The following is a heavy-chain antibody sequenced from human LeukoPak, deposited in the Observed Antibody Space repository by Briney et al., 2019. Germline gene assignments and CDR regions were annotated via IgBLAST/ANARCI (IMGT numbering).Heavy chain of an antibody. CDR1: GFTFSSYA. D-gene: IGHD3-10*01. Sequence: PGGSLRLSCAASGFTFSSYAMHCVRQAPGKGLEYVSAISSNGGSTYYANSVKGRFTISRDNSKNTLYLQMGSLRAEDMAVYYCARSPGEVVNPEYAFDIWGQGTMVTVSS. V-gene: IGHV3-64*01. CDR3: ARSPGEVVNPEYAFDI. J-gene: IGHJ3*02. CDR2: ISSNGGST.